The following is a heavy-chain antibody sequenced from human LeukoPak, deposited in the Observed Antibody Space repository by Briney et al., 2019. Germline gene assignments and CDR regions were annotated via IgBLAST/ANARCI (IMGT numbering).Heavy chain of an antibody. J-gene: IGHJ3*02. CDR1: GFTFSSYP. CDR2: ISYDGSNN. D-gene: IGHD2-2*01. V-gene: IGHV3-30-3*01. CDR3: ARGPLGYCSGTSCYKGGPFDI. Sequence: GGSLRLSCTASGFTFSSYPMHWVRQAPGKGLEWVAVISYDGSNNYSADSVKGRFTISRDNSKNTLYVQMNSLRAEDTAVYYCARGPLGYCSGTSCYKGGPFDIWGQWTMVTVSS.